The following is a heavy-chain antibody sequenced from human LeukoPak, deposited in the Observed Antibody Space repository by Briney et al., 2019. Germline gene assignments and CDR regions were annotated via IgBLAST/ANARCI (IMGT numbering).Heavy chain of an antibody. CDR2: MSYDGSAQ. J-gene: IGHJ4*02. Sequence: AGGSLRLPCAASGFTFSQYAMHWVRQAPGKGLEWVAVMSYDGSAQYYADSVKSRFTISRDNSKKTLYLQMNSLRGDDTAFYYCAKVMITVVTTSKLDSWGQGTLVTVSS. D-gene: IGHD4-23*01. CDR3: AKVMITVVTTSKLDS. CDR1: GFTFSQYA. V-gene: IGHV3-30*18.